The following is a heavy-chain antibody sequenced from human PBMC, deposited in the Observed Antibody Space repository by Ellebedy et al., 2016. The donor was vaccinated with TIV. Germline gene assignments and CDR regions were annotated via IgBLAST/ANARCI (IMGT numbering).Heavy chain of an antibody. J-gene: IGHJ4*02. D-gene: IGHD4-17*01. CDR3: AKFYGDYHPYYFDY. Sequence: PGGSLRLSCTASGFTFGDYAMSWVRQAPGLGLEWVAAISGSGGSTYYADSVKGRFTISRDTSTSSLYLQMNSLRAEDTAIYYCAKFYGDYHPYYFDYWGQGTLVTVSS. CDR2: ISGSGGST. CDR1: GFTFGDYA. V-gene: IGHV3-23*01.